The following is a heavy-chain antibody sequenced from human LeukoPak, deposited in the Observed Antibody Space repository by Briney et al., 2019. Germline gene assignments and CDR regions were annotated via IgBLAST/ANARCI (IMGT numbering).Heavy chain of an antibody. J-gene: IGHJ3*02. CDR1: GYTFTGCY. V-gene: IGHV1-2*02. CDR2: INPNSGGT. D-gene: IGHD3-22*01. Sequence: ASVKVSCKASGYTFTGCYMHWVRQAPGQGLEWMGWINPNSGGTNYAQKFQGRVTMTRDMSTSTVYMELSSLRSEDTAVYYCAMKVVYDAFDIWGQGTMVTVSS. CDR3: AMKVVYDAFDI.